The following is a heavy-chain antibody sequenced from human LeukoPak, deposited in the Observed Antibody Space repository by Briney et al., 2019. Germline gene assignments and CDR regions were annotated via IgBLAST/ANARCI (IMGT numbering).Heavy chain of an antibody. D-gene: IGHD3-22*01. CDR3: ARGLYYYDSSGYYFDAFDI. V-gene: IGHV4-34*01. J-gene: IGHJ3*02. CDR2: INHSGST. CDR1: GGSFSGYY. Sequence: PSETLSLTCAVYGGSFSGYYWSWLRQPPGKGLEWIGGINHSGSTNYNPSLKSRVTISVDTSKNQFSPKLSSVTAADTAVYYCARGLYYYDSSGYYFDAFDIWGQGTMVTVSS.